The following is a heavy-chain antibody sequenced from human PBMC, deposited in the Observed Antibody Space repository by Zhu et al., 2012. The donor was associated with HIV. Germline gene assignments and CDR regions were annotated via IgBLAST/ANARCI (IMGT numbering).Heavy chain of an antibody. V-gene: IGHV4-4*02. J-gene: IGHJ2*01. CDR2: IYHSGST. CDR1: RGSIISSNW. D-gene: IGHD6-13*01. Sequence: QVQLQESGPGLVRPSGTLSLTCAVSRGSIISSNWWTWVRQPPGKGLEWVGEIYHSGSTSYSPSLRSRVTISVDKSKNQFSLNLNSVTAADTAVYYCARVRAAAGRPYWYFDLWGLAPWSLP. CDR3: ARVRAAAGRPYWYFDL.